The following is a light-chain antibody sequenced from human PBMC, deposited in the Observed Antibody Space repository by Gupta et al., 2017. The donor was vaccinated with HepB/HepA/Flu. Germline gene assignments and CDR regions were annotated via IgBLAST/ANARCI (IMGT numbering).Light chain of an antibody. J-gene: IGLJ3*02. Sequence: SYLLTQPPSVSLAPGKTATITCGGDNIGNRAVHWYQQKPGQAPILIIYYNNDRPSGIPDRFSGSKSGNTATLTINRVEAGDEADYYCQVWESSSNHWVFGGGTKLTVL. CDR2: YNN. CDR1: NIGNRA. CDR3: QVWESSSNHWV. V-gene: IGLV3-21*01.